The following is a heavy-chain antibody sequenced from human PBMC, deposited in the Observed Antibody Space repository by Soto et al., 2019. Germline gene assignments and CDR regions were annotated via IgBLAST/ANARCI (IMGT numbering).Heavy chain of an antibody. D-gene: IGHD2-2*01. Sequence: SVKVSCKASGGTFSSYAISWVRQAPGQGLEWMGGIIPIFGTANYAQKFQGRVTITADESTSTAYMELSSLRSEDTAVYYCARVVRYCISTSCYSYGMDVWGQGTTVTVSS. V-gene: IGHV1-69*13. CDR3: ARVVRYCISTSCYSYGMDV. CDR2: IIPIFGTA. J-gene: IGHJ6*02. CDR1: GGTFSSYA.